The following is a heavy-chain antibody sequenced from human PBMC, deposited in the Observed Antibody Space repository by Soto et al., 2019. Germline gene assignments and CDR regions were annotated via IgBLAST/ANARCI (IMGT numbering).Heavy chain of an antibody. J-gene: IGHJ4*02. D-gene: IGHD5-12*01. V-gene: IGHV3-23*01. Sequence: EVQVLESGGGLVQPGGSLRLSCTASGFTFSNCAMTWVRQPPGKWRELVAAISARGGSTFYADSMRGRLTISRDTSEITLTLPMNNLGAEDTPVYYCVKDAYATVIRPRDYWGQGTLVTFSS. CDR2: ISARGGST. CDR3: VKDAYATVIRPRDY. CDR1: GFTFSNCA.